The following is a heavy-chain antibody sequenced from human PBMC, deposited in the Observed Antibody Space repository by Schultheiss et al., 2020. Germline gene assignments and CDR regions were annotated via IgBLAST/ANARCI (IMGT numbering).Heavy chain of an antibody. CDR1: GFTFSSYG. CDR3: ARLTSGYQNFYFSYYMDV. CDR2: IGTAGDT. V-gene: IGHV3-13*01. J-gene: IGHJ6*03. D-gene: IGHD3-22*01. Sequence: GGSLRLSCAASGFTFSSYGMHWVRQATGKGLEWVSAIGTAGDTYYPGSVKGRFTISRDNSKNTLYLQMNSLRAEDTAVYYCARLTSGYQNFYFSYYMDVWGKGTTVTVSS.